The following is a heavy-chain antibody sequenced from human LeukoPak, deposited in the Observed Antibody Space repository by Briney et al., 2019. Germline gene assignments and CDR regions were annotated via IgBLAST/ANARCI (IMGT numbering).Heavy chain of an antibody. Sequence: SETLSLTCTVSGGSISSSSYYWGWIRQPPGKGLEWIGSIYYSGSTYYNPSLKSRVTISVDTSKNQFSLKLSSVTAADTAVYYCARGMRYCSSTSCYAWSIDPWGQGTLVTVSS. CDR2: IYYSGST. CDR3: ARGMRYCSSTSCYAWSIDP. V-gene: IGHV4-39*01. D-gene: IGHD2-2*01. CDR1: GGSISSSSYY. J-gene: IGHJ5*02.